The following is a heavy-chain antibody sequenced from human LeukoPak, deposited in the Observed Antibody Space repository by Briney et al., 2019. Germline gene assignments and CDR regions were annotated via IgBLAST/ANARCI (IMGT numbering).Heavy chain of an antibody. CDR3: ARDVKTSHYYDSSGRLDAFDI. D-gene: IGHD3-22*01. J-gene: IGHJ3*02. CDR2: IYYSGST. CDR1: GGSISSGGYY. Sequence: SETLSLTCTVSGGSISSGGYYWSWIRQHPGKGLEWIGYIYYSGSTYYNPSLKSRVTISVDTSKNQFSLKLSSVTAADTAVYYCARDVKTSHYYDSSGRLDAFDIWGQGTMVTVSS. V-gene: IGHV4-31*03.